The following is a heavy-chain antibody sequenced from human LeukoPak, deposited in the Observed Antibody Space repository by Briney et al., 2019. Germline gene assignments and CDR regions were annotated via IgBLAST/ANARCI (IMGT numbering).Heavy chain of an antibody. V-gene: IGHV3-30*04. D-gene: IGHD3-10*02. J-gene: IGHJ6*04. CDR3: AELGITMIGGV. Sequence: GGSLRLSCAASGFTFSSYAIHWVRQAPGKGLEWVAVISFDGTDTFYADSVKGRFTISRDNSKNTLYLQMNSLRAEDTAVYYCAELGITMIGGVWGKGTTVTISS. CDR1: GFTFSSYA. CDR2: ISFDGTDT.